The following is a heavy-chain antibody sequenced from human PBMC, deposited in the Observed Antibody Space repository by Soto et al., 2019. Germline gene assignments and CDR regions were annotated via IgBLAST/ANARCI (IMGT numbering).Heavy chain of an antibody. D-gene: IGHD6-6*01. V-gene: IGHV3-33*01. J-gene: IGHJ6*02. CDR3: ARDQGLFGHSSSSGDYYYYYGMDV. Sequence: GGSLRLSCAASGFTFSSYGMHWVRQAPGKGLEWVAVIWYDGSNKYYADSVKGRFTISRDNSKNTLYLQMNSLRAEDTAVYYCARDQGLFGHSSSSGDYYYYYGMDVWGQGTTVTVSS. CDR2: IWYDGSNK. CDR1: GFTFSSYG.